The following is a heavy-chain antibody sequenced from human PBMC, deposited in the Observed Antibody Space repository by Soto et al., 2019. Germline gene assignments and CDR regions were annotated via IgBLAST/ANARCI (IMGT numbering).Heavy chain of an antibody. V-gene: IGHV1-18*01. CDR1: GYTFNISG. CDR2: ISAYNGNT. D-gene: IGHD6-19*01. Sequence: QVQLVQSGAEVKKPGASVKVSCKASGYTFNISGISWVRQAPGHGLEWMGWISAYNGNTNYAQKLKGRVTMTTDTSTSTAYMELRSLRSDDTAVYYCARDLSSSGWYGWFDPWGQGTLVTVSS. J-gene: IGHJ5*02. CDR3: ARDLSSSGWYGWFDP.